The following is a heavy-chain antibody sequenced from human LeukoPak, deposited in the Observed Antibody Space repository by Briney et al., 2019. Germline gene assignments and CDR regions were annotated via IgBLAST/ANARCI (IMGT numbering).Heavy chain of an antibody. CDR3: AKRTRGYSYGTLDY. CDR2: IGPGGDT. V-gene: IGHV3-13*04. J-gene: IGHJ4*02. Sequence: GGSLRLSCAASGFTLSPYDMHWVRRATGKGLEWVSAIGPGGDTYYPGSVQGRFTISRDNSKNTLFLQMNSLRAEDTAVYYCAKRTRGYSYGTLDYWGQGTLVTVSS. CDR1: GFTLSPYD. D-gene: IGHD5-18*01.